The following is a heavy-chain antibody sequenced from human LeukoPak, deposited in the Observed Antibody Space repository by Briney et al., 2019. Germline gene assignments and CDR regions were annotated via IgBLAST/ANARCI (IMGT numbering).Heavy chain of an antibody. CDR3: ARDSGH. CDR1: GFTFSTYS. CDR2: SRNKGNSYTT. D-gene: IGHD3-10*01. Sequence: PGGSLRLSCAASGFTFSTYSMNWVRQAPGKGLEWVGRSRNKGNSYTTEYAASVKGRFTISRDDSKKSMYLQMNSLKTEDTAVYYCARDSGHWGQGTLVTVSS. J-gene: IGHJ1*01. V-gene: IGHV3-72*01.